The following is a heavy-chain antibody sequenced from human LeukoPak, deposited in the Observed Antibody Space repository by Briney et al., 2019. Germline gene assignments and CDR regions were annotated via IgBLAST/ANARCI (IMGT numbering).Heavy chain of an antibody. D-gene: IGHD6-6*01. CDR2: INHSGST. CDR3: ARGSSSGYMDV. V-gene: IGHV4-34*01. J-gene: IGHJ6*03. CDR1: GGSFSGYY. Sequence: SETLSLTCAVYGGSFSGYYWSWIRQPPGKGLEWIGEINHSGSTNYNPSLKSRVTVSVDTSKNQFSLKLSSVTAADTAVYYCARGSSSGYMDVWGKGTTVTVSS.